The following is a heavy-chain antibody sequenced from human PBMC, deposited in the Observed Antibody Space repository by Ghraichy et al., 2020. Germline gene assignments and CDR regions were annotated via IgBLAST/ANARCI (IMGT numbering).Heavy chain of an antibody. CDR1: GFTFTGYN. Sequence: GGSLRLSCAASGFTFTGYNFHWVRQAPGRELEWVAVIYYDGRNINYADSVKGRFTISRDNSKNTLYLEMNNLRAEDTAMYYCAREMATTYEAFDVWGQGTMVTVSS. V-gene: IGHV3-33*01. J-gene: IGHJ3*01. CDR2: IYYDGRNI. CDR3: AREMATTYEAFDV. D-gene: IGHD5-24*01.